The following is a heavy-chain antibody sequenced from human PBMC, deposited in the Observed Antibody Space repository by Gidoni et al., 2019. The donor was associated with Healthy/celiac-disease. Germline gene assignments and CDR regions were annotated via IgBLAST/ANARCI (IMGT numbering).Heavy chain of an antibody. Sequence: VQLVKPGAEVKKPASSVQVSCKASGGTFSSSAISWVRQAPGQGLEWLGGIIPILGTANYAKKFQGRVTMTADESTSTAYMELSSLRSEDTAVYYCARGTLPDSGYVFLFDYWGQGTLVTVSS. CDR3: ARGTLPDSGYVFLFDY. CDR1: GGTFSSSA. V-gene: IGHV1-69*01. J-gene: IGHJ4*02. CDR2: IIPILGTA. D-gene: IGHD5-12*01.